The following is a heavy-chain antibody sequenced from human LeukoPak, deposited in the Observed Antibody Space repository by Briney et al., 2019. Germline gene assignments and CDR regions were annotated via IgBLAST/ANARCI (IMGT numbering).Heavy chain of an antibody. V-gene: IGHV3-23*01. D-gene: IGHD6-19*01. CDR3: AKDVSGVHRAVEY. CDR1: GFTFSSYA. CDR2: ISGSGGST. Sequence: PGGSLRLSCAASGFTFSSYAMSWVRQAPGKGLEWVSAISGSGGSTYYANSVKGRFTISRDKSKNTLYLQMNSLRAEDTAVYYCAKDVSGVHRAVEYWGRGTLVTVSS. J-gene: IGHJ4*02.